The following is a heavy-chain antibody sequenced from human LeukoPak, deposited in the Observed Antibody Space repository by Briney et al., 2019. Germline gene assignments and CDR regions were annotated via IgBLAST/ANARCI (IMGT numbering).Heavy chain of an antibody. V-gene: IGHV1-69*05. J-gene: IGHJ4*02. D-gene: IGHD3-22*01. Sequence: SVKVSCKASGGTFSSYAISWVRQAPGQGLGWMGRIIPIFGTANYAQKFQGRVTITTDESTSTAYMELSSLRSEDTAVYYRARLNYYDSSMPGYWGQGTLVTVSS. CDR3: ARLNYYDSSMPGY. CDR1: GGTFSSYA. CDR2: IIPIFGTA.